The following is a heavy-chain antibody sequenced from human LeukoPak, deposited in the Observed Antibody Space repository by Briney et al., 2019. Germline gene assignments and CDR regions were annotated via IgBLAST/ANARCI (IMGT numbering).Heavy chain of an antibody. J-gene: IGHJ5*02. CDR1: GATFSSYA. V-gene: IGHV1-69*01. Sequence: GASVKVSCKASGATFSSYAISWVRQAPGQGLEWMGGIIPIFGSANYAQKFQGRVTITADESTSTAYMELSSLRSEDTAVYYCATGGIIAAAHNWFDPWGQGTLVTVSS. CDR2: IIPIFGSA. D-gene: IGHD6-13*01. CDR3: ATGGIIAAAHNWFDP.